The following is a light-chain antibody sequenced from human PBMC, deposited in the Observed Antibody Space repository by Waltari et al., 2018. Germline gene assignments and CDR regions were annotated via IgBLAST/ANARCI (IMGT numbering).Light chain of an antibody. Sequence: HPLRASQSVRSPLTGYQQTPGQAPRLLIYDASNRATGIPARFSGSRSGTDFTLTISSLEPEDFTVYYCQLRTNLMFTFGQGSKLEI. CDR2: DAS. CDR3: QLRTNLMFT. V-gene: IGKV3-11*01. J-gene: IGKJ2*01. CDR1: QSVRSP.